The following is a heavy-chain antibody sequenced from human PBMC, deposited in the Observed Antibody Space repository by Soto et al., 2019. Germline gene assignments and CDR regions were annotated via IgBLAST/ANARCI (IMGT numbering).Heavy chain of an antibody. CDR1: GYAITAYY. D-gene: IGHD1-26*01. CDR3: ARDDYGIYPY. CDR2: IDLRSGGA. J-gene: IGHJ4*02. V-gene: IGHV1-2*02. Sequence: QVQLVQSGTEVKKPGASVKVSCKASGYAITAYYIHWVRQAPGQGLEWMGWIDLRSGGAIYAQKFQDRVTMTRDTSISTVYMDLSGLRSDDTALYYCARDDYGIYPYWGQGTLVTVSS.